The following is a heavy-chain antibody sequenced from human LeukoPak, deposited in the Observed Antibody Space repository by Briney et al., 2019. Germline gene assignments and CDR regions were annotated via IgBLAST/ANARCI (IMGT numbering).Heavy chain of an antibody. CDR2: ISGSGGST. J-gene: IGHJ6*02. Sequence: GGSLRLSCAASGFTFSSYSMNWVRQAPGKGLEWVSAISGSGGSTYYADSVKGGFTISRDNSKNTLYLQMNSLRAEDTAVYDRAKDVCVYGGLNYYYDYGMDVWGQGTTVTVSS. D-gene: IGHD3-10*02. CDR3: AKDVCVYGGLNYYYDYGMDV. CDR1: GFTFSSYS. V-gene: IGHV3-23*01.